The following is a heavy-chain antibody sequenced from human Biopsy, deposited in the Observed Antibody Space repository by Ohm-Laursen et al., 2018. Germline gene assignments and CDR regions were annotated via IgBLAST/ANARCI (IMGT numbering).Heavy chain of an antibody. CDR2: INPVGGST. CDR3: ARLLQTNGDGFWSGYYDY. V-gene: IGHV1-46*01. D-gene: IGHD3-3*01. CDR1: GYTFTNHY. Sequence: GASVKVSCKESGYTFTNHYIHWVRQAPGQGLEWMGIINPVGGSTNYAQKFQGRVTLTTDTSTSTVHMELRSLRSDDTAVYYCARLLQTNGDGFWSGYYDYWGQGTLVTVSS. J-gene: IGHJ4*02.